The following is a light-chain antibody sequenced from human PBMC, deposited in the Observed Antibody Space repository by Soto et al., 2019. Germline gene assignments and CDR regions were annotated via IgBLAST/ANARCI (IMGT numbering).Light chain of an antibody. J-gene: IGKJ1*01. CDR2: DAS. CDR1: QSVSSY. Sequence: EIVMTQSPATLSVSPLEIVTLSFRASQSVSSYLAWFQQKPGQAPRLLIYDASTRATGIPVRFSGSGSGTEFTLTISSLQSDDIATYYCQQCHRYLTCGQGTKVDI. V-gene: IGKV3-15*01. CDR3: QQCHRYLT.